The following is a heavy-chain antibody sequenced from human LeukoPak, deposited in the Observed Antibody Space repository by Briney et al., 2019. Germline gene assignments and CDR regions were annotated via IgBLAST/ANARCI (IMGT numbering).Heavy chain of an antibody. CDR3: AXXXGAYSHPYDY. CDR2: IYSDNT. J-gene: IGHJ4*02. D-gene: IGHD4/OR15-4a*01. V-gene: IGHV3-53*01. Sequence: GGSLRLSCTVSGFTVSSNSMSWVRQAPGKGLEWVSFIYSDNTHYSDSVKGRFTISRDNSKNTLYLQMNSLRAEDTAVYYCAXXXGAYSHPYDYWGQGTLVTVSS. CDR1: GFTVSSNS.